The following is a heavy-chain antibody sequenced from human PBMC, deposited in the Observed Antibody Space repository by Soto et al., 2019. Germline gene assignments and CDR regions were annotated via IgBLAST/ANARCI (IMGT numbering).Heavy chain of an antibody. J-gene: IGHJ3*02. D-gene: IGHD2-15*01. Sequence: QVQLQESGPGLVKSSGTLSLTCAVSGGSISNTNWWSWVRQPPGKGLEWIGEIYHGGSTNNNPSLKSRVTISVDKSKNQFSLHLTSVTAADTAVYYCATLAPKNAFDIWGQGTMVTVSS. CDR2: IYHGGST. CDR1: GGSISNTNW. V-gene: IGHV4-4*02. CDR3: ATLAPKNAFDI.